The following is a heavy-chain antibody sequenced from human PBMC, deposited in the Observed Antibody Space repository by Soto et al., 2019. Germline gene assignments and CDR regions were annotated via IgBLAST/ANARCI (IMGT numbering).Heavy chain of an antibody. J-gene: IGHJ1*01. V-gene: IGHV2-5*02. Sequence: QITLKESGPTLVKPTQTLTLTCTFSGFSLSTSGVAVGWIRQPPGKALEWLALIYWDNDKRYSPSLKSRLTIXXETSQNQVVLIMTDLDPVDTATYYCTHRSSRYFHNWGQGTLVTISS. CDR1: GFSLSTSGVA. CDR3: THRSSRYFHN. CDR2: IYWDNDK.